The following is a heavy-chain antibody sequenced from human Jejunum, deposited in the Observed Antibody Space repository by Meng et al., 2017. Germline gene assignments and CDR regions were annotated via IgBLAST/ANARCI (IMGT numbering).Heavy chain of an antibody. CDR2: INTYSGDI. V-gene: IGHV1-2*06. D-gene: IGHD2-2*01. CDR3: ASNTDCTSTSCYAY. J-gene: IGHJ4*02. Sequence: QVQLVQSGAEVKKPGASVKVSCKASGYSFTGYYMHWVRQAPGQGLEWLGRINTYSGDINYAQKFQGRVTMTRDTSISTAYMELSSLSSDDTALYYCASNTDCTSTSCYAYWGQGTLVTVSS. CDR1: GYSFTGYY.